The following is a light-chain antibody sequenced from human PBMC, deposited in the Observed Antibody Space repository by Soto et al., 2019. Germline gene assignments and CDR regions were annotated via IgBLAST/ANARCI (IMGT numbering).Light chain of an antibody. V-gene: IGLV2-14*01. CDR1: SSDVGGYNA. J-gene: IGLJ1*01. Sequence: ALAQPASVSGSPGQTITISCTGTSSDVGGYNAVSWYQHHPGKAPKLIIYEVTHRPAGVSGRFSASKSGNTASLTISGLQAEDEADYYCNSFRVNRLYVFGTGTKLTVL. CDR2: EVT. CDR3: NSFRVNRLYV.